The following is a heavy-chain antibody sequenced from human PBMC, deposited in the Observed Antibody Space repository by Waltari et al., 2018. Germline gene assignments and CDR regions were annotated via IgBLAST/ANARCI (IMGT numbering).Heavy chain of an antibody. CDR2: ISFDGSDK. V-gene: IGHV3-30*18. CDR3: AKDHQWEVLLPIYQIDY. CDR1: GFTFRSYG. Sequence: QVQLVESGGGVVRPGRSLSLSCAASGFTFRSYGMHGVRQIPGKGLEWLTFISFDGSDKYYADSVKGRFTIYKDNSRNTLYLQMNSLRPEDTAVYFCAKDHQWEVLLPIYQIDYWGRGTLVTVSS. J-gene: IGHJ4*02. D-gene: IGHD1-26*01.